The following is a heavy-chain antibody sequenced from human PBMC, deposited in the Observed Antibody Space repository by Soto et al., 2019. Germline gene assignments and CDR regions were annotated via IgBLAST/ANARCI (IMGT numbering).Heavy chain of an antibody. V-gene: IGHV3-7*05. J-gene: IGHJ4*02. CDR2: IKQDGSEK. CDR3: ARGRQQLVRGLDY. D-gene: IGHD6-13*01. CDR1: GFTFSSYW. Sequence: GESLKISCAASGFTFSSYWMSWVRQAPGKGLEWVANIKQDGSEKYYVDSVKGRFTISRDNAKNSLYLQMNSLRAEDTAVYYCARGRQQLVRGLDYWGQGTLVTVSS.